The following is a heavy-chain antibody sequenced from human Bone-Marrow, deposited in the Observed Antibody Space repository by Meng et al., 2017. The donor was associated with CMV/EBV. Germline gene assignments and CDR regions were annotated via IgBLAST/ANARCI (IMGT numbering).Heavy chain of an antibody. Sequence: ASVKVSCKASGYTFTGYYMHWVRQAPGQGLEWMGWINPNSGGTNYAQKFQGRVTMTRDTSISTAYMELSRLRSDDTAVYYCAGVGAKEYYYYGMDVWGQGTTVTVSS. CDR2: INPNSGGT. CDR3: AGVGAKEYYYYGMDV. J-gene: IGHJ6*02. V-gene: IGHV1-2*02. CDR1: GYTFTGYY.